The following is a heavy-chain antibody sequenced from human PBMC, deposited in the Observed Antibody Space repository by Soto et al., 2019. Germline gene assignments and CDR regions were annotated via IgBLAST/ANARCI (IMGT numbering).Heavy chain of an antibody. CDR3: ASLGAIAARSKADY. CDR2: ISSSSSYI. Sequence: GGSLRLSCAASGFTLSSYSMNWVRQAPGKGLEWVSSISSSSSYIYYADSVKGRFTISRDNAKNSLYPQMNSLRAEDTAVYYCASLGAIAARSKADYWGQGTLVTVSS. J-gene: IGHJ4*02. V-gene: IGHV3-21*01. D-gene: IGHD6-6*01. CDR1: GFTLSSYS.